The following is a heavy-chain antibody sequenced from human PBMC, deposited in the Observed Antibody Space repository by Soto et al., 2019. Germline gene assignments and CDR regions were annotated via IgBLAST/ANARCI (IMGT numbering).Heavy chain of an antibody. Sequence: SETLSLTCTVSGASTSNSYSNWFRQPPGKGLEWIGHIYYSGTTTYNPTLKSGGTISVGTSKNQFSLKLTSVAAADTAIYYCARDRPIRVSGRPSFDAWGQGIQVTV. D-gene: IGHD3-10*01. CDR1: GASTSNSY. CDR2: IYYSGTT. CDR3: ARDRPIRVSGRPSFDA. V-gene: IGHV4-59*01. J-gene: IGHJ5*02.